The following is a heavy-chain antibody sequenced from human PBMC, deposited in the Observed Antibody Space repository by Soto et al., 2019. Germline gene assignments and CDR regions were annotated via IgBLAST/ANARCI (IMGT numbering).Heavy chain of an antibody. J-gene: IGHJ6*02. V-gene: IGHV4-30-4*01. CDR2: IYYSGST. D-gene: IGHD3-10*01. Sequence: QVQLQESGPGLVKPSQTLSLTCTVSGGSISSGDYYWSWIRQPPGKGLEWIGYIYYSGSTYYNPSLKSRVTISVDTSKNQFSLKLSSVTAADTAVYYCARDSITMVRGVIFDYYGMDVWGQGTTVTVSS. CDR3: ARDSITMVRGVIFDYYGMDV. CDR1: GGSISSGDYY.